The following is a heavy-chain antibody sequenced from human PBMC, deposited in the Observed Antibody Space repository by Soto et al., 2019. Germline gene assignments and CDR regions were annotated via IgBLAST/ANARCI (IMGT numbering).Heavy chain of an antibody. CDR2: INHSGST. J-gene: IGHJ5*02. CDR1: GGSFSGYS. D-gene: IGHD6-13*01. CDR3: ARSFSSSWSNWFDP. V-gene: IGHV4-34*01. Sequence: QVQLQQWGAGLLKPSETLSLTCAVYGGSFSGYSWGWFRRPPGRGLEWIGEINHSGSTNYNPPLKSRVTISVDTSKNQFSLKLSSVTAADTAVYYCARSFSSSWSNWFDPWGQGTLVTVSS.